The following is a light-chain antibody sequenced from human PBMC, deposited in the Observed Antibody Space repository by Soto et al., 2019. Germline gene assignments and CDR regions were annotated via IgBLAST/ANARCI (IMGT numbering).Light chain of an antibody. Sequence: PSTLSGSVGDRVTITCRASQTISSWLAWYQQKPGKAPKLLIYKASTLKSGVPSRFSGSGSGTEFTLAISSLQPDDFATYYCQHYNSYSEAFGQGTKVDI. J-gene: IGKJ1*01. V-gene: IGKV1-5*03. CDR2: KAS. CDR1: QTISSW. CDR3: QHYNSYSEA.